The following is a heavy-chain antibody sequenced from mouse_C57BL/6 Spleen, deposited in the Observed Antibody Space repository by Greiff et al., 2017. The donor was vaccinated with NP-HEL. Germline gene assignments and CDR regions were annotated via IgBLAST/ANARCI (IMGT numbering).Heavy chain of an antibody. CDR1: GYTFTSYW. V-gene: IGHV1-64*01. Sequence: QVQLQQPGAELVKPGASVKLSCKASGYTFTSYWMHWVKQRPGQGLEWIGMIHPNSGSTNYNEKFKSKATLTVDKSSSTAYMQLSSLTSEDSAVYYCEREGYYGGWWFAYWGQGTLVTVSA. CDR3: EREGYYGGWWFAY. J-gene: IGHJ3*01. CDR2: IHPNSGST. D-gene: IGHD1-1*01.